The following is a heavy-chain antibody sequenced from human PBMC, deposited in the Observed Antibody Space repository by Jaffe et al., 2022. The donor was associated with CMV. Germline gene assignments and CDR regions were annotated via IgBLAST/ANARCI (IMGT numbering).Heavy chain of an antibody. CDR2: INSDGSST. CDR3: ARDSGGIRTGTHYYYYYYMDV. CDR1: GFTFSSYW. J-gene: IGHJ6*03. V-gene: IGHV3-74*01. D-gene: IGHD1-1*01. Sequence: EVQLVESGGGLVQPGGSLRLSCAASGFTFSSYWMHWVRQAPGKGLVWVSRINSDGSSTSYADSVKGRFTISRDNAKNTLYLQMNSLRAEDTAVYYCARDSGGIRTGTHYYYYYYMDVWGKGTTVTVSS.